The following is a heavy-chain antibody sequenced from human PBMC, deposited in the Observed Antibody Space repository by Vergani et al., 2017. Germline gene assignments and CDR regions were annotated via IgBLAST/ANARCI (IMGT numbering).Heavy chain of an antibody. D-gene: IGHD3-9*01. CDR1: GYTFSNYY. Sequence: QVQVVQSGAEVKKSGASVKVSCKTSGYTFSNYYMHWVRQAPGQGLEWMGIINPSGGHTNDAQKFQGRVTMTRDTSTSTFYMVLSSLRSVDTAIYYCARGDYGILTGYRYWGQGTLVTVSA. CDR2: INPSGGHT. V-gene: IGHV1-46*03. CDR3: ARGDYGILTGYRY. J-gene: IGHJ4*02.